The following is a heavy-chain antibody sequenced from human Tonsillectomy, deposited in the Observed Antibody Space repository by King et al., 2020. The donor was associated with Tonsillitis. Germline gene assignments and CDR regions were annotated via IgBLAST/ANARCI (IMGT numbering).Heavy chain of an antibody. J-gene: IGHJ4*02. D-gene: IGHD1-26*01. Sequence: VQLVESGGGVVQPGRSLRLSCEASGFIFSTYAMHWVRQAPGKGLEWVAIIWYDGSNKYYGDSVKGRFTIFRDNSKNTLYLQMNSLRDEDTAVYYCSRDEGAVGGTFFDSWGQGALVTVSS. V-gene: IGHV3-33*01. CDR2: IWYDGSNK. CDR1: GFIFSTYA. CDR3: SRDEGAVGGTFFDS.